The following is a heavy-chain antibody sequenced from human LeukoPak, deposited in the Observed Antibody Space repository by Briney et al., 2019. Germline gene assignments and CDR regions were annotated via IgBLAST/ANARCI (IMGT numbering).Heavy chain of an antibody. D-gene: IGHD3-22*01. V-gene: IGHV3-73*01. Sequence: GGSLRLSCAASGFTFSGSSMHWVRQASGKGLEWVVRIRSKPTSYANAYAASVKGRFTISRDDSKNTAYLQRNSLKTEDTAVYYCTRHEESSGYYLGYWGQGTLVTVSS. J-gene: IGHJ4*02. CDR2: IRSKPTSYAN. CDR1: GFTFSGSS. CDR3: TRHEESSGYYLGY.